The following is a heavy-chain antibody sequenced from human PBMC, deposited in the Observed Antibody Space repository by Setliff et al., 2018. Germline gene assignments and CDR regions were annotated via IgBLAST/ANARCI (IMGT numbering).Heavy chain of an antibody. Sequence: ASVKVSCKASGYAFTGHYIHWVRQAPGQGLEWMGWINPRTGVTNYARNFQGRVTMTRDTSITTVYMDLSRLKSDDTAVYYCARGTDYHGSGSYWAKDVWGKGTTGTV. D-gene: IGHD3-10*01. CDR1: GYAFTGHY. CDR2: INPRTGVT. V-gene: IGHV1-2*02. CDR3: ARGTDYHGSGSYWAKDV. J-gene: IGHJ6*03.